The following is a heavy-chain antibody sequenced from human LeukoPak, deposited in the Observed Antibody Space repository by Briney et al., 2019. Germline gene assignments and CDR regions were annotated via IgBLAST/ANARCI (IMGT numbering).Heavy chain of an antibody. CDR3: VRGSYGAYDY. CDR1: GFTFSSYS. V-gene: IGHV3-21*01. D-gene: IGHD4-17*01. Sequence: GGSLRLSCAASGFTFSSYSMNWVRQAPGKGLEWVSSISSDSSYIYYADAVHGRFTVSRDNAKYSLYLQMNSLRAEDTAVYYCVRGSYGAYDYWGQGSLVTVSS. J-gene: IGHJ4*02. CDR2: ISSDSSYI.